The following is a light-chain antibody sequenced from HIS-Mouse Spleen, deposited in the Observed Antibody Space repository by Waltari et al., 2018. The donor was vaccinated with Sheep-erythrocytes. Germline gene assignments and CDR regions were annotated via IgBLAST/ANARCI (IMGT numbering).Light chain of an antibody. Sequence: NFMLTQPHSVSESPGKTVTISCTRSSGSIASNYVQWYQQRPGSAPTTVIYEENQRPSGVPDRFSGSIDSSSNSASLTISGLKTEDEADYYCQSYDSSNHGVFGGGTK. V-gene: IGLV6-57*04. CDR3: QSYDSSNHGV. CDR1: SGSIASNY. J-gene: IGLJ3*02. CDR2: EEN.